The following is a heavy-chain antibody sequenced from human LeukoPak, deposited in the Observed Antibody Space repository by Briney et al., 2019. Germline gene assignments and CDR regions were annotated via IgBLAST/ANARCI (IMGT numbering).Heavy chain of an antibody. J-gene: IGHJ4*02. Sequence: GGSLRLSCAASGFTFSNYGLNWVRQAPGEGLEWVSYVSPSSTTICYADSVKGRFTISRDNAKNSLYLQMSSLRAEDTAVYYCAREHTPYGSGCTAAYWGQGTLVTVSS. D-gene: IGHD6-19*01. CDR3: AREHTPYGSGCTAAY. CDR1: GFTFSNYG. V-gene: IGHV3-48*01. CDR2: VSPSSTTI.